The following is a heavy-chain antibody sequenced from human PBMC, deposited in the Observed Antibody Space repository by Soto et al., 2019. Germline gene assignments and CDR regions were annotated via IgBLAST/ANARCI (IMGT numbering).Heavy chain of an antibody. CDR1: GFTFSTYS. V-gene: IGHV3-23*01. CDR3: ARNLGLGYCNTTICYGPSYCFDS. J-gene: IGHJ4*02. CDR2: ISANGGST. D-gene: IGHD2-2*01. Sequence: GGSLRLSCAASGFTFSTYSLSWVRQAPGKGLEWVSGISANGGSTYYADSVKGRFAISRDNSKNTLFLQMNSLRGEDTAVYYCARNLGLGYCNTTICYGPSYCFDSWGQGTLVTVSS.